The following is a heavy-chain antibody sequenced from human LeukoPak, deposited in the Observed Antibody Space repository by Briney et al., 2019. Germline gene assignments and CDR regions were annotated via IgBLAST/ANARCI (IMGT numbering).Heavy chain of an antibody. J-gene: IGHJ4*02. CDR1: GGSFSGYY. D-gene: IGHD3-10*01. CDR3: ARSDYYYGSGSYSAPFDY. CDR2: INHSGST. V-gene: IGHV4-34*01. Sequence: PSETLSLTCAVYGGSFSGYYWSWIRQPPGKGLEWIGEINHSGSTNYNPSLKSRVTISVDTSKNQFSLKLSSVTAADTAVYYCARSDYYYGSGSYSAPFDYWGQGTLVTVSS.